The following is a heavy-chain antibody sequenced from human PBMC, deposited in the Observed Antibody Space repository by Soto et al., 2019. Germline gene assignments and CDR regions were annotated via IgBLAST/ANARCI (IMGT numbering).Heavy chain of an antibody. J-gene: IGHJ4*02. Sequence: PSETLSLTCTVSGGSISSGDYYWSWIRQPPGKGLEWIGYIYYSGSTYYNPSLKSRVTISVDTSKNQFSLKLSSVTAADTAVYYCARDRRERWLQFHFDYWGQGTLVTVSS. CDR2: IYYSGST. V-gene: IGHV4-30-4*01. CDR1: GGSISSGDYY. CDR3: ARDRRERWLQFHFDY. D-gene: IGHD5-12*01.